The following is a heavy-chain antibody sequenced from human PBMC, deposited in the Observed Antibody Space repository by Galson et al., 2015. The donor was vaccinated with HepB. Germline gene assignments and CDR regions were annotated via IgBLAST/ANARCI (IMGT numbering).Heavy chain of an antibody. J-gene: IGHJ4*02. V-gene: IGHV4-39*07. CDR3: AGAKEGRGYFDY. CDR1: SGPISSSDYY. D-gene: IGHD3-10*01. CDR2: IYYGGIP. Sequence: SETLSLTCTVSSGPISSSDYYWGWVRQPPGKGLEWIGNIYYGGIPSYNPSLKSRVTISVDTSKKQFSLKLTSVTAADTAVYYCAGAKEGRGYFDYWGQGTLVTVSS.